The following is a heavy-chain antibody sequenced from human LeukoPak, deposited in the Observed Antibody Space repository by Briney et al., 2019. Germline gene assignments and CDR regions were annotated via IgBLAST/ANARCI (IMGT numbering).Heavy chain of an antibody. CDR3: TRSLSAYSSGWYEY. CDR1: GFTFSSYG. J-gene: IGHJ4*02. Sequence: GGSLRLSCAASGFTFSSYGMHWVRQAPGKGLEWVGRIKSKTDGGTTDYAAPVKGRFTISRDDSKNTLYLQMTSLKTEDTAVYYCTRSLSAYSSGWYEYWGQGTLVTVSS. D-gene: IGHD6-19*01. V-gene: IGHV3-15*01. CDR2: IKSKTDGGTT.